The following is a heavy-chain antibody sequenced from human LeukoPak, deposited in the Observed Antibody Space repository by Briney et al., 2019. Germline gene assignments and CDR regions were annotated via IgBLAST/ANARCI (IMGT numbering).Heavy chain of an antibody. CDR2: IIPIFGTS. CDR1: GGTFSSYA. J-gene: IGHJ4*02. V-gene: IGHV1-69*01. Sequence: SAAKVSCMVSGGTFSSYAIIWLRQTPEQGLEWMGGIIPIFGTSNYAKKFQGRVKINADESPSTAYMELSSLRSEDTAVYYCARDAVTIFGHWGQGTLVTVSS. CDR3: ARDAVTIFGH. D-gene: IGHD3-3*01.